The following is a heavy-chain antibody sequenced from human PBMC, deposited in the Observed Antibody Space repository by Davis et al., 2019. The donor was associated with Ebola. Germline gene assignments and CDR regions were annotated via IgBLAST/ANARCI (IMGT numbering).Heavy chain of an antibody. Sequence: GESLKISCAASGFTFRSYAMSWVCQAPGKGLEWVSTVSVDGGTTWYADSVKGRFTISRDNSKIMVYLQMNNLRAEDTAAYYCAKTGQFDSWGQGTLVTVSS. V-gene: IGHV3-23*01. CDR3: AKTGQFDS. CDR1: GFTFRSYA. CDR2: VSVDGGTT. J-gene: IGHJ4*02.